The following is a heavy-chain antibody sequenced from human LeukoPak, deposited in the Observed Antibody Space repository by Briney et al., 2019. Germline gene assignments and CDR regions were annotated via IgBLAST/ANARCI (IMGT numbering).Heavy chain of an antibody. Sequence: QPGGSLRLSCAASGFTFSSYAMHWVRQAPGEGLEWEAVISYGGSNKYYADSVKGRFTISRDNSKNTLYLQMNSLRAEDTAVYYCARNGCSSTSCSPVGWFDPWGQGTLVTVSS. V-gene: IGHV3-30*04. J-gene: IGHJ5*02. D-gene: IGHD2-2*01. CDR1: GFTFSSYA. CDR2: ISYGGSNK. CDR3: ARNGCSSTSCSPVGWFDP.